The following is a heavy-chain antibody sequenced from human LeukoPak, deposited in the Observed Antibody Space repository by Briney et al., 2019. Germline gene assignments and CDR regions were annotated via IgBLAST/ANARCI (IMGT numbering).Heavy chain of an antibody. CDR3: ARAEKIAVAGMGYYFDY. D-gene: IGHD6-19*01. CDR2: IYYSGST. Sequence: SETLSLTCTVSGGSISSSSYYWGWIRQPPGKGLEWIGSIYYSGSTYYNPSLKSRVTISADTSKNQFSLKLSSVTAADTAVYYCARAEKIAVAGMGYYFDYWGQGTLVTVSS. CDR1: GGSISSSSYY. V-gene: IGHV4-39*01. J-gene: IGHJ4*02.